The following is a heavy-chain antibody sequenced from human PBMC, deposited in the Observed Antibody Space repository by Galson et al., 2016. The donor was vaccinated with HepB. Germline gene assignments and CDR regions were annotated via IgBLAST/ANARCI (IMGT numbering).Heavy chain of an antibody. CDR2: MNPNTGNT. D-gene: IGHD2-21*01. V-gene: IGHV1-8*01. Sequence: SVKVSCKASGYTFTSYDIKWVRQATGQGFEWMGWMNPNTGNTGYAQKFQGRVTMTRDTSTSTAFMELNSLTSEDTAIYYCARGVETYCFGTACLDKYGLDVWGQGTTVIVS. CDR3: ARGVETYCFGTACLDKYGLDV. CDR1: GYTFTSYD. J-gene: IGHJ6*02.